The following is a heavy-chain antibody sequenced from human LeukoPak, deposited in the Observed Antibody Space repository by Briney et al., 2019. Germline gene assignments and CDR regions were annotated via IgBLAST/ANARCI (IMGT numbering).Heavy chain of an antibody. CDR1: GFTFSSYG. J-gene: IGHJ6*03. Sequence: PGGSLRLSCAASGFTFSSYGMHWVRQAPGKGLEWVAFIRYDGSDKYYADSVKGRFTISRDNSKNTLYLQMNSLRAEDTAVYYCVKDRVATYFYYMDVWGKGTTVTVSS. CDR2: IRYDGSDK. V-gene: IGHV3-30*02. CDR3: VKDRVATYFYYMDV. D-gene: IGHD1-26*01.